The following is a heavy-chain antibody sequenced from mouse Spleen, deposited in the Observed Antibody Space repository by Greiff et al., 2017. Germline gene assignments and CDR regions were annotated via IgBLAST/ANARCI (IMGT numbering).Heavy chain of an antibody. CDR2: ISNGGGST. CDR3: ARPITTATGYFDV. CDR1: GFTFSSYT. J-gene: IGHJ1*01. Sequence: EVHLVESGGGLVQPGGSLKLSCAASGFTFSSYTMSWVRQTPEKRLEWVAYISNGGGSTYYPDTVKGRFTISRDNAKNTLYLQMSSLKSEDTAMYYCARPITTATGYFDVWGAGTTVTVSS. V-gene: IGHV5-12-2*01. D-gene: IGHD1-2*01.